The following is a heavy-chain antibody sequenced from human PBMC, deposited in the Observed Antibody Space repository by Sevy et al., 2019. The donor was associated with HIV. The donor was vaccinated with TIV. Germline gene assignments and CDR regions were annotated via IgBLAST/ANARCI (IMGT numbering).Heavy chain of an antibody. J-gene: IGHJ3*02. CDR1: GYSFTTYW. CDR3: ARLGNNEEGAFDI. Sequence: GESLKISCKASGYSFTTYWIGWVRQMPGKGLHWMGSIYPGDSDTIHSPSFQGQVSISADKSVTTAYLQWNSLQASDTAIYYCARLGNNEEGAFDIWGQGTMVTVSS. D-gene: IGHD2-8*01. V-gene: IGHV5-51*01. CDR2: IYPGDSDT.